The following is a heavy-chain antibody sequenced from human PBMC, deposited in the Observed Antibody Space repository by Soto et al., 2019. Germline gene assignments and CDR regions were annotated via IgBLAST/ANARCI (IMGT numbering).Heavy chain of an antibody. D-gene: IGHD5-12*01. CDR3: AKSGSDPFFDY. V-gene: IGHV1-18*01. Sequence: VRQAPGQGLEWMGWISVYNGDTNYAQNFQGRVTMTTDTSTNTAYMDLRSLRSDDTAVYYCAKSGSDPFFDYWGQGTLVTVS. CDR2: ISVYNGDT. J-gene: IGHJ4*02.